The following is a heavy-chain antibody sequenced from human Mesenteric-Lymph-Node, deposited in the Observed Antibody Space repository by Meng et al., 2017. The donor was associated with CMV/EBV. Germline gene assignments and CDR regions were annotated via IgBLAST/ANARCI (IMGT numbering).Heavy chain of an antibody. D-gene: IGHD2-8*01. Sequence: SETLSLTCTVSGGSISNYYWSWIRQPPGKGLEWIGNVFYNGITNYNPSLKSRITISFDTSKNQFSLELSSVTPADTAVYYCAREGVSYNWFDPWGQGTLVTVSS. CDR1: GGSISNYY. CDR3: AREGVSYNWFDP. CDR2: VFYNGIT. J-gene: IGHJ5*02. V-gene: IGHV4-59*01.